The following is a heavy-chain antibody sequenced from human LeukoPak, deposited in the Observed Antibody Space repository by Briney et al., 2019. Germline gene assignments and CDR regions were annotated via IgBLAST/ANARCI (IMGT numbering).Heavy chain of an antibody. J-gene: IGHJ5*02. Sequence: PSETLSLTCTVSGGSIRSSSYYWGWIRQPPGKGLEWIGSIYYSGSTYYNPSLKSRVTISVDTSKSQFSLKLSSVTAADTAVYYCARQDIGYSYAEGRYYFDPWGQGTLVTVSS. V-gene: IGHV4-39*01. CDR1: GGSIRSSSYY. D-gene: IGHD5-18*01. CDR3: ARQDIGYSYAEGRYYFDP. CDR2: IYYSGST.